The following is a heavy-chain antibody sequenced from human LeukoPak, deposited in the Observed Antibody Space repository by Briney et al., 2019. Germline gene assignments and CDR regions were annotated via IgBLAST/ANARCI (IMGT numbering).Heavy chain of an antibody. J-gene: IGHJ4*02. D-gene: IGHD3-10*01. Sequence: GGSLRLSCAACGFTFSDYYMSWIRQAPGKGLEWVSYISSSSSYTNYADSVKGRFTISRDNAKNSLYLQMNSLRAEDTAVYYCARGSRVWFGELLFDYWGQGTLVTVSS. V-gene: IGHV3-11*06. CDR2: ISSSSSYT. CDR1: GFTFSDYY. CDR3: ARGSRVWFGELLFDY.